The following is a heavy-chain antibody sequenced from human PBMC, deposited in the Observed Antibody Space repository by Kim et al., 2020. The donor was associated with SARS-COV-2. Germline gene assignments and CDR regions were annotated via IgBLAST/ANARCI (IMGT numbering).Heavy chain of an antibody. Sequence: SQRYQGRVTMTRDSSAGTAYMGLSGLRSEDTAVYYCARTIAVAGRGYFDYWGQGTLVTVSS. CDR3: ARTIAVAGRGYFDY. V-gene: IGHV1-3*01. D-gene: IGHD6-19*01. J-gene: IGHJ4*02.